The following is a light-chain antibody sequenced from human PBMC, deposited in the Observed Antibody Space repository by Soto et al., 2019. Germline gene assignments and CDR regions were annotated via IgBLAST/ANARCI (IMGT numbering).Light chain of an antibody. J-gene: IGKJ1*01. Sequence: DIQMTQSPSTLSASVGDRVTITCRASQSISSWLAWYQQKPGKAPKLLIYDASSLESGVPSRFSGSGSGTEFTLTISSLQPDDFATYYCQHYSGDRATFGQGTKVEI. V-gene: IGKV1-5*01. CDR3: QHYSGDRAT. CDR2: DAS. CDR1: QSISSW.